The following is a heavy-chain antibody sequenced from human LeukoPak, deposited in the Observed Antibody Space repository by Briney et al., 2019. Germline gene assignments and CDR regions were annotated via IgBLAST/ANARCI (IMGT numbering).Heavy chain of an antibody. CDR1: GYTFTGYY. CDR3: ARVQSGYSPDIYYFDY. V-gene: IGHV1-46*01. Sequence: ASVKVSCKASGYTFTGYYMHWVRQAPGQGLEWMGIINPSGGSTSYAQKFQGRVTMTRDTSTSTVYMELSSLRSEDTAVYYCARVQSGYSPDIYYFDYWGQGTLVTVSS. CDR2: INPSGGST. J-gene: IGHJ4*02. D-gene: IGHD5-18*01.